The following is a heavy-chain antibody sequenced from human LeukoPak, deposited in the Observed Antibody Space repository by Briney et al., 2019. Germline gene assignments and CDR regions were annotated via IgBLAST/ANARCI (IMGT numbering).Heavy chain of an antibody. D-gene: IGHD3-16*01. Sequence: GGSLRLSCAASGFTFRSYEMNWIRQAPGKGLEWVAYIRSSGKTKHHADSVKGRFTISRDNSKNTLYLQMNSLRAEDTAVYYCAGRAGAYSHPYDYWGQGTLVTVSS. CDR1: GFTFRSYE. V-gene: IGHV3-48*03. CDR2: IRSSGKTK. J-gene: IGHJ4*02. CDR3: AGRAGAYSHPYDY.